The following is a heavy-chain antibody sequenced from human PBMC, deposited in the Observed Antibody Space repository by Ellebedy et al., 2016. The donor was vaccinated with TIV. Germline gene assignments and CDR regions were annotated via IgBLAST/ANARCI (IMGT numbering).Heavy chain of an antibody. J-gene: IGHJ3*02. CDR3: ATDGSYGDYLSPTHAFVI. D-gene: IGHD4-17*01. Sequence: GGSLRLSCGASGFSFSSYWMSWVRQAPGKGLEWVANIRQDGSEKYYVDSVKGRFNISRANAKNSLYLHLNSLRAEDTAMYYCATDGSYGDYLSPTHAFVIWGQGTMVTVSS. V-gene: IGHV3-7*01. CDR2: IRQDGSEK. CDR1: GFSFSSYW.